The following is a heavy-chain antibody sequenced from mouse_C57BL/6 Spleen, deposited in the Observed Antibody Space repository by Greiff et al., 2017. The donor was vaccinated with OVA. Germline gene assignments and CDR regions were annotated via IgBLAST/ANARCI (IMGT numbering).Heavy chain of an antibody. J-gene: IGHJ1*03. V-gene: IGHV1-81*01. Sequence: VQLQQSGAELARPGASVTLSCKASGYTFTSYGISWVKQRTGQGLEWIGEIYPRSGNTYYNEKFKGKATLTADKSSSTAYMELRSLTSEDSAVYFCERSGGSSSHWYFDVWGTGTTVTVSS. D-gene: IGHD1-1*01. CDR3: ERSGGSSSHWYFDV. CDR2: IYPRSGNT. CDR1: GYTFTSYG.